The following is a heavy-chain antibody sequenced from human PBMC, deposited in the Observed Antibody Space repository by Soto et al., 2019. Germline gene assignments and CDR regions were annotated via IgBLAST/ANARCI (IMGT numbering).Heavy chain of an antibody. CDR3: ARWSGRYFDWLLPPPDY. J-gene: IGHJ4*02. V-gene: IGHV3-64*01. D-gene: IGHD3-9*01. Sequence: PGGSLRLSCAASGFTFSSYAMHWVRQAPGKGLEYVSAISSNGGSTYYANSVKGRFTISRDNSKNTLYLQMGSLRAEDMAVYYCARWSGRYFDWLLPPPDYWGQGTPVTVTS. CDR2: ISSNGGST. CDR1: GFTFSSYA.